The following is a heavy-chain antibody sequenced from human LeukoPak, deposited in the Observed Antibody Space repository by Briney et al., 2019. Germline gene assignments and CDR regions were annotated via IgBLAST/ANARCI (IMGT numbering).Heavy chain of an antibody. CDR3: ARGDGYYYDSSGYNDY. CDR2: IIPIFGTA. CDR1: GGTFSSYA. V-gene: IGHV1-69*05. J-gene: IGHJ4*02. Sequence: SVKVSCKASGGTFSSYAISWVRQAPGQGLEWMGRIIPIFGTANYAQKFQGRVTITTDESTSTAYMELSSLRSEDTAVHYCARGDGYYYDSSGYNDYWGQGTLVTVSS. D-gene: IGHD3-22*01.